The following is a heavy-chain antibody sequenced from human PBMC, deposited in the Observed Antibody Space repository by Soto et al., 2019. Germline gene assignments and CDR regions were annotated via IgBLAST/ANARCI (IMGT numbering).Heavy chain of an antibody. D-gene: IGHD3-22*01. V-gene: IGHV4-30-4*01. CDR3: ARAQWAEEDTMIVVVYAFDI. Sequence: QVQLQESGPGLVKPSQTLSLTCTVSGGSISSGDYYWSWIRQPPGKGLEWIGYIYYSGSTYYNPSLKSRVTISVDTSKNQFSLKLSSVTAADTAVYYCARAQWAEEDTMIVVVYAFDIWGQGTMVTVSS. CDR2: IYYSGST. J-gene: IGHJ3*02. CDR1: GGSISSGDYY.